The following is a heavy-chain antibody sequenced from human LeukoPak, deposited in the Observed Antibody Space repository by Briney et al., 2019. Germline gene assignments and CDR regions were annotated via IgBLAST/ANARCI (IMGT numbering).Heavy chain of an antibody. D-gene: IGHD1-26*01. CDR2: IIPIFGTA. CDR3: ASGPSGSYFPSRQVLQYYMDV. V-gene: IGHV1-69*05. J-gene: IGHJ6*03. Sequence: SVKVSCKASGGTFSSYAISLVRQAPGQGLEWMGGIIPIFGTANYAQKFQGRVTITTDESTSTAYMELSSLRSEDTAVYYCASGPSGSYFPSRQVLQYYMDVWGKGTTVTVSS. CDR1: GGTFSSYA.